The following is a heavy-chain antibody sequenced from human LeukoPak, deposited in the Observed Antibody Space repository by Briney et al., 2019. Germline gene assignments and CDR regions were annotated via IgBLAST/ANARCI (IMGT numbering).Heavy chain of an antibody. Sequence: SQTLSLTCTVSGGSISSGGYYWSWIRQHPGKGLEWYGYIYYSGSTYHNPSLKSRVTISVDTSKIQFSLKLSSVTDADTAVYYCARTYYGSGNDWFDPWGQGTLVTVSS. D-gene: IGHD3-10*01. CDR2: IYYSGST. CDR3: ARTYYGSGNDWFDP. CDR1: GGSISSGGYY. J-gene: IGHJ5*02. V-gene: IGHV4-31*03.